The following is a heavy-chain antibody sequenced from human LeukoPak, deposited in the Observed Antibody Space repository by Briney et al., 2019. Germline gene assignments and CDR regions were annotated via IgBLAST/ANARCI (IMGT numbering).Heavy chain of an antibody. J-gene: IGHJ4*02. D-gene: IGHD3-22*01. V-gene: IGHV4-34*01. CDR3: ARGAPYDSSGYPFDY. CDR1: GGSFSGYY. Sequence: SETLSLTCAVYGGSFSGYYWSWIRQPPGKGLEWIGEINHSGSTNYNPSLKSRLTISVDTSKNQFSLKLSSVTAADTAVYYCARGAPYDSSGYPFDYWGQGTLVTVSS. CDR2: INHSGST.